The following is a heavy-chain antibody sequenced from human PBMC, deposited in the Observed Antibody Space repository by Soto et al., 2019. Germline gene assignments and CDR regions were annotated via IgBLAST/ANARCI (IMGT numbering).Heavy chain of an antibody. J-gene: IGHJ6*02. Sequence: QVQLVQSGAEMKEPGSSVKVSCKTSGGTFSSSAISWLRQAPGQGLEWMGGIIPLFRTPDYAQKFQGRVTIAADESTSTAYMELSRLRSEDTDVYYCERANDRLQFGGSYYYILDVWGQGTTITVSS. CDR2: IIPLFRTP. CDR3: ERANDRLQFGGSYYYILDV. V-gene: IGHV1-69*12. D-gene: IGHD4-4*01. CDR1: GGTFSSSA.